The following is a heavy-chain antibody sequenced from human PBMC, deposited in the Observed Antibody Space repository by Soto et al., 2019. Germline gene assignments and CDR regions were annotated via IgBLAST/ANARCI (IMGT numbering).Heavy chain of an antibody. CDR3: ARDCLRGHYYYYYGMDV. D-gene: IGHD5-12*01. V-gene: IGHV3-11*01. Sequence: PGGSLRLSCAASGFTFSDYYMSWIRQAPGKGLEWVSYISSSGSTIYYADSVKGRFTISRDNAKNSLYLQMNSLRAEDTAVYYCARDCLRGHYYYYYGMDVWGQGTTVTVSS. CDR1: GFTFSDYY. J-gene: IGHJ6*02. CDR2: ISSSGSTI.